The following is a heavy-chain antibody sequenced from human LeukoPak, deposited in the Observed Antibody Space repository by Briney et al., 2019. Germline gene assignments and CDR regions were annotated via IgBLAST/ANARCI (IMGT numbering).Heavy chain of an antibody. D-gene: IGHD2-15*01. V-gene: IGHV3-23*01. CDR3: AKDATFDY. CDR1: GFIFNNYW. CDR2: ISGSGGST. Sequence: PGGSLRLSCAASGFIFNNYWMHWVRQAPGKGLEWVSAISGSGGSTYYADSVKGRFTISRDNSKNTLYLQMNSLRAEDTAVYYCAKDATFDYWGQGTLVTVSS. J-gene: IGHJ4*02.